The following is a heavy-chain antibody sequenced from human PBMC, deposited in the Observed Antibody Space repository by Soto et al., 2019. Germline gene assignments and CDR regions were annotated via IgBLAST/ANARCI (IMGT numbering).Heavy chain of an antibody. CDR3: AHVFNSNSGSYRYFDY. Sequence: GPPLLNPTQTLTLTCTFSVFSLTTGGVGVGWILQPPGKALEWLALIYWDDDTRYSPSLKSRLTITKDTSKNQVVLTLTNMDPVDTATFYCAHVFNSNSGSYRYFDYWGQGTLVTVSS. CDR1: VFSLTTGGVG. CDR2: IYWDDDT. J-gene: IGHJ4*02. D-gene: IGHD3-16*02. V-gene: IGHV2-5*02.